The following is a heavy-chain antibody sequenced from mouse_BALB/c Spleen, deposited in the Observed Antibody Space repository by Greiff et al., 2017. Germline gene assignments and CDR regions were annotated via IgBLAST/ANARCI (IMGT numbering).Heavy chain of an antibody. CDR3: ARNNYEKAWFAY. V-gene: IGHV2-6-5*01. CDR2: IWGGGST. CDR1: GFSLTDYG. J-gene: IGHJ3*01. Sequence: VKLMESGPGLVAPSQSLSITCTVSGFSLTDYGVSWIRQPPGKGLEWLGVIWGGGSTYYNSALKSRLSISKDNSKSQVFLKMNSLQTDDTAMYYCARNNYEKAWFAYWGQGTLVTVSA. D-gene: IGHD1-3*01.